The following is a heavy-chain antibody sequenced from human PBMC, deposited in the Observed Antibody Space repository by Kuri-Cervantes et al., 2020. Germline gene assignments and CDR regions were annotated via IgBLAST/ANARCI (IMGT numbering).Heavy chain of an antibody. D-gene: IGHD3-9*01. J-gene: IGHJ3*02. Sequence: SETLSLTCGVSGGSISSGGYSWSWIRQPPGKGLEWIGYMCHSGSTYYNPSLKSRVTVSVDRSKNQFSLKLSSVTAADTAVYYCARSYYDILTGYYNDAFDMWGQGTMVTVSS. CDR2: MCHSGST. V-gene: IGHV4-30-2*01. CDR3: ARSYYDILTGYYNDAFDM. CDR1: GGSISSGGYS.